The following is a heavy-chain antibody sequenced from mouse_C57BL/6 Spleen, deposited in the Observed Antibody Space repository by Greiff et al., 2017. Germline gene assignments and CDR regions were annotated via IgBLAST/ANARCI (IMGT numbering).Heavy chain of an antibody. D-gene: IGHD2-10*02. J-gene: IGHJ4*01. Sequence: QVQLQQPGAELVRPGTSVKLSCKASGYTFTSYWMHWVKQRPGQGLEWIGVIDPSDSYTNYNEKFKSKATLTVDKSSSTAYMQLSSLTSEDSAVYYCAREREYDAVDDWGKGTTVTVSS. CDR2: IDPSDSYT. CDR3: AREREYDAVDD. CDR1: GYTFTSYW. V-gene: IGHV1-59*01.